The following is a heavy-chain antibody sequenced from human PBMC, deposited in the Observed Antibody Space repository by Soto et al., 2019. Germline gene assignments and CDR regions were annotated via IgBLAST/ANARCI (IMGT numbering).Heavy chain of an antibody. CDR1: GGTFSSYA. Sequence: QVHLVQSGAEVTEPGSSVKVSCKASGGTFSSYAISWVRQAPGQGLEWIEGITPIFNAGNYAQKFQGRVTITADESTSTADMELGSLRSEDTAVYDCAKVTCLYGAVDGYFDLWGRGTLVPVSS. V-gene: IGHV1-69*12. D-gene: IGHD6-19*01. CDR3: AKVTCLYGAVDGYFDL. CDR2: ITPIFNAG. J-gene: IGHJ2*01.